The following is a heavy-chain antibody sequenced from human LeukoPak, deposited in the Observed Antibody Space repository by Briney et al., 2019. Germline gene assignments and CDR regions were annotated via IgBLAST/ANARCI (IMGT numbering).Heavy chain of an antibody. CDR3: AREYGDLDY. J-gene: IGHJ4*02. CDR2: IYPSGGT. D-gene: IGHD4-17*01. Sequence: SETLSLTCIVSGGSISGFYWSWIRQPAGKGLEWIGRIYPSGGTNYNPSLKSRVTMSTDTSKNQFSLKLRSVTAADTAVYYRAREYGDLDYWGQGTLVTVSS. CDR1: GGSISGFY. V-gene: IGHV4-4*07.